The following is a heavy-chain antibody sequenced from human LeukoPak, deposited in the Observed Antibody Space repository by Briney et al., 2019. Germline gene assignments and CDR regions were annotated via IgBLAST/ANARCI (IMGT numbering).Heavy chain of an antibody. V-gene: IGHV4-59*08. CDR2: IYYSGST. J-gene: IGHJ5*02. CDR1: GGSISSYY. D-gene: IGHD5-12*01. CDR3: ARQGAVDIVVNWFDP. Sequence: SETLSLTCTVSGGSISSYYWSWIRQPPGKGLEWIGYIYYSGSTNYNPSLKSRVTISVDTSKNQFSLKLSSVTAADTAVYYCARQGAVDIVVNWFDPWGQGTLVTVSS.